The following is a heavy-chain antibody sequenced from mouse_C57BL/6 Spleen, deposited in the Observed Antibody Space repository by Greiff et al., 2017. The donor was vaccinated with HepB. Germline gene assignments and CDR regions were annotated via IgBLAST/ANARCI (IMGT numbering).Heavy chain of an antibody. CDR3: ARLYGNYAMDY. D-gene: IGHD2-1*01. Sequence: EVHLVESGGGLVQPGGSLKLSCAASGFTFSDYYMYWVRQTPEKRLEWVAYISNGGGSTYYPDTVKGRFTISRDNAKNTLYLQMSRLKSEDTAMYYCARLYGNYAMDYWGQGTSVTVSS. CDR1: GFTFSDYY. CDR2: ISNGGGST. J-gene: IGHJ4*01. V-gene: IGHV5-12*01.